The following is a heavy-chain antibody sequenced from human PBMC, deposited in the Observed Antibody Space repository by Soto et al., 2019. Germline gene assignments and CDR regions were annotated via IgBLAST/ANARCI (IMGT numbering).Heavy chain of an antibody. CDR1: GSPFSSYV. D-gene: IGHD4-4*01. V-gene: IGHV3-23*01. CDR3: AKDSNKYSSSLRGRYFDY. J-gene: IGHJ4*02. CDR2: ISGGGSNT. Sequence: GGSLRLSCAASGSPFSSYVMSWVRQAPGKGLEWVSGISGGGSNTFYADYVKGRFTISRDNSKNTLLLQMNSLGAEDTAVYYCAKDSNKYSSSLRGRYFDYWGQGIGVTVS.